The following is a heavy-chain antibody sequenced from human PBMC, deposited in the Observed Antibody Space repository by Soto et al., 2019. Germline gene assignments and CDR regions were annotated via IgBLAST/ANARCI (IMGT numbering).Heavy chain of an antibody. CDR3: XXXXXXXXXXXXXXXXXX. CDR1: GFTFSSYV. J-gene: IGHJ3*01. Sequence: EVQLLESGGGLVQPGGSLRLSCEASGFTFSSYVMXXXXXXXXXXXXXXXXISAGGDSTYSADSVKGRFTISRDNSXNTLYLQXXXLXXXXXXXXXXXXXXXXXXXXXXXXXXXXXGQGTMVTVSP. CDR2: ISAGGDST. V-gene: IGHV3-23*01.